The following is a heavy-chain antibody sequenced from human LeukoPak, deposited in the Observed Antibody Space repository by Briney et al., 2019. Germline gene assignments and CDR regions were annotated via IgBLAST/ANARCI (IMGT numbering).Heavy chain of an antibody. CDR2: TYYSGST. CDR3: ARGPETSAVVQYYFDY. D-gene: IGHD4-23*01. Sequence: SETLSLTCTVSGGSISSSSYYWGWIRQPPGKGLEWIGSTYYSGSTYYNPSLKSRVTISVDKSKNRFSLNLSSVTAADTAVYYCARGPETSAVVQYYFDYWGQGTLVTVSS. J-gene: IGHJ4*02. CDR1: GGSISSSSYY. V-gene: IGHV4-39*07.